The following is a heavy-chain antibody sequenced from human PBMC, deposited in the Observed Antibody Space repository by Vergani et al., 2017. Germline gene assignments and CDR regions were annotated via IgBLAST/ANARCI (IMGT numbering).Heavy chain of an antibody. D-gene: IGHD3-16*01. V-gene: IGHV1-18*01. CDR1: GGTFSSHA. CDR3: VRPGDDYRNMITYFLDY. CDR2: INTYNGNT. Sequence: QVQLVQSGAEVKKPGSSVKVSCKASGGTFSSHAISWVRQAPGQGLEWMGWINTYNGNTNYAQKLQGRVIMTTDTSTSIAYMELRSLRSDDTAVYYCVRPGDDYRNMITYFLDYWGQGSLVSVSS. J-gene: IGHJ4*02.